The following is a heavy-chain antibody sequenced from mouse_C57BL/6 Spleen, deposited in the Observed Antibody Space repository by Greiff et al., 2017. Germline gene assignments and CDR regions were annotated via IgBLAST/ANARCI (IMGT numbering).Heavy chain of an antibody. CDR3: AREDYGSSSPYYAMDY. V-gene: IGHV5-17*01. CDR1: GFTFSDYG. Sequence: EVKLQESGGGLVKPGGSLKLSCAASGFTFSDYGMHWVRQAPEKGLEWVAYISSGSSTIYYAATVKGRFTISRDNAKNTLFLQMTSLRSGDTAMYYCAREDYGSSSPYYAMDYWGQGTSVTVSS. D-gene: IGHD1-1*01. J-gene: IGHJ4*01. CDR2: ISSGSSTI.